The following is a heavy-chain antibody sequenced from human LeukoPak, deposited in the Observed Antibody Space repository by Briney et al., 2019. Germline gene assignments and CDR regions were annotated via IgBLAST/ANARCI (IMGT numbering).Heavy chain of an antibody. Sequence: PGGSLRLSCAASGFTLRSYDMHWVRQVPGKGLEWVSAIGISGDTYYPDSVKGRFTISRENAKNSLYLQMNSLTAGDTAVYYCARGGIQVSGIDEIDYWGQGTLVTVSS. D-gene: IGHD6-19*01. CDR2: IGISGDT. CDR3: ARGGIQVSGIDEIDY. CDR1: GFTLRSYD. J-gene: IGHJ4*02. V-gene: IGHV3-13*01.